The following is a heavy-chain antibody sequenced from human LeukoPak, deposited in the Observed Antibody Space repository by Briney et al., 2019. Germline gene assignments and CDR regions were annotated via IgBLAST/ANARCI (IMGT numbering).Heavy chain of an antibody. Sequence: GGSLRLSCVASGFAFSSSPMHWLRQAPGQGLEWVAVLSYDGTIKAYTDSVKGRFTVSRDTSKNTLYLQMNSLRGEDTAVYYCARDLVAGSPDYFDYWGQGTLVTVSS. CDR3: ARDLVAGSPDYFDY. CDR2: LSYDGTIK. D-gene: IGHD6-19*01. V-gene: IGHV3-30-3*01. J-gene: IGHJ4*02. CDR1: GFAFSSSP.